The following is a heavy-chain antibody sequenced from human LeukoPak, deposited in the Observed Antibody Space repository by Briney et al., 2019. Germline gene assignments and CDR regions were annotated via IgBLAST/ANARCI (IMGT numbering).Heavy chain of an antibody. V-gene: IGHV1-2*02. J-gene: IGHJ3*02. Sequence: GASVKVSCKASGYTFTGYYMHWVRQAPGQGLEWMGWINPNSGGTNYAQKFQGRVTMTRDTSISTAYMELSRLRSDDTAVYYCARDLVTMIGPYPIDIWGQGTMVTVSS. CDR1: GYTFTGYY. CDR2: INPNSGGT. CDR3: ARDLVTMIGPYPIDI. D-gene: IGHD3-22*01.